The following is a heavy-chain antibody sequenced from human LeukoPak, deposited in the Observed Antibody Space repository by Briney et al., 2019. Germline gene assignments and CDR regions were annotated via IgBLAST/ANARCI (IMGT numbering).Heavy chain of an antibody. CDR1: GFTFSNYW. D-gene: IGHD4-23*01. J-gene: IGHJ4*02. CDR2: MNSDGSNT. CDR3: ARPSFGSNSPFDY. Sequence: GGSLRLSCAASGFTFSNYWMNWVRQAPGKGLVWVSRMNSDGSNTKYADTVKGRFTISRDNAENTLYLQMNSLRAEDTAVYYCARPSFGSNSPFDYWGQGTLVTVSS. V-gene: IGHV3-74*01.